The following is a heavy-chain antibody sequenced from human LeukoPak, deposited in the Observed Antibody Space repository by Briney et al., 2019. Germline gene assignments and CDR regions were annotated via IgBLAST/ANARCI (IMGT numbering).Heavy chain of an antibody. V-gene: IGHV4-59*08. D-gene: IGHD6-13*01. CDR1: GGSISSYY. CDR3: ARHWGRAAAGSGRYYYYYYGMDV. CDR2: IYYSGST. Sequence: PSETLSLTCTVSGGSISSYYWSWIRQPPGKGLEWIGYIYYSGSTNYNPSLKSRVTISVDTSKNQFSLKLSSVTAADTAVYYCARHWGRAAAGSGRYYYYYYGMDVWGQGTTVTVSS. J-gene: IGHJ6*02.